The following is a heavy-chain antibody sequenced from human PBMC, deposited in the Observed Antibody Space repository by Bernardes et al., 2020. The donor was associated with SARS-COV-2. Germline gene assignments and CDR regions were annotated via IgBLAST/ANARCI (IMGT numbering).Heavy chain of an antibody. Sequence: GGCLSLSNAASGFTVSSFAMSWVRQAPGKGLEWVSAITSGNYKTYYADSVKGRFTISRDNSKNTLYLQMKNLRADDTAVYFCATSLRFWGQGTLVTVSS. CDR1: GFTVSSFA. V-gene: IGHV3-23*01. CDR3: ATSLRF. CDR2: ITSGNYKT. J-gene: IGHJ4*02. D-gene: IGHD3-3*01.